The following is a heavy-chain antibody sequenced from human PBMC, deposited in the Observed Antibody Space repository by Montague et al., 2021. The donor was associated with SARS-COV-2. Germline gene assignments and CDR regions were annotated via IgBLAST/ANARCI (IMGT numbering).Heavy chain of an antibody. V-gene: IGHV3-23*01. CDR3: AKATWVLTVASLDY. D-gene: IGHD3-9*01. J-gene: IGHJ4*02. Sequence: SLRLSCAASGFTFSSYAMSWVRQAPGKGLEWVSAISGSGGSTYYADSVKGRFTISRDNSKNTLYLQMNSLRAEDTAVYYCAKATWVLTVASLDYWGQGTLATVSS. CDR1: GFTFSSYA. CDR2: ISGSGGST.